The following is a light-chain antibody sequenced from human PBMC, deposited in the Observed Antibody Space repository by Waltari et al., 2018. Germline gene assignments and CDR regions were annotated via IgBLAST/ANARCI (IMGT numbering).Light chain of an antibody. V-gene: IGLV4-69*01. Sequence: QVVLTQSPSASASRGASVKLTCTLSSGHSNYAIAWHQQHPGKGPRFLMKVHSGGTQFKGDGIHDRFTGSSSGSERYLTISSRQSDDEADYDCQTWGTGVHVVFGGGTKLTVL. J-gene: IGLJ2*01. CDR2: VHSGGTQ. CDR3: QTWGTGVHVV. CDR1: SGHSNYA.